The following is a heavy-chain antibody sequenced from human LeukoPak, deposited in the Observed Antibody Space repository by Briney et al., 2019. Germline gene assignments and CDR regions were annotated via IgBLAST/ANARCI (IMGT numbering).Heavy chain of an antibody. D-gene: IGHD6-13*01. CDR2: IYYSGST. V-gene: IGHV4-59*01. CDR1: GGSISTYY. Sequence: SETLSLTCTVSGGSISTYYWSWIRQPPGKGLEWIGYIYYSGSTNYNPSLKSRVTISVDTSKNQFSLKLSSVTAADTAVYYCARLTYSSTLYFDYWGQGTLVTVSS. J-gene: IGHJ4*02. CDR3: ARLTYSSTLYFDY.